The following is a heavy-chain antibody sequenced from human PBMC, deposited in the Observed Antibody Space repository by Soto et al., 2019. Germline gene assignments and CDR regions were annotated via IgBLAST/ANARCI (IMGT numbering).Heavy chain of an antibody. CDR1: GYTFTGYY. J-gene: IGHJ5*02. Sequence: ASVNVSCKASGYTFTGYYMHWVRPAPGQGLELMGWINPNSGGTNYAQKFQGWVTMTRDTSISTAYMELSRLRSDDTSVYYCAREKAARTFDPWGHGTLDTVSS. CDR3: AREKAARTFDP. CDR2: INPNSGGT. D-gene: IGHD6-6*01. V-gene: IGHV1-2*04.